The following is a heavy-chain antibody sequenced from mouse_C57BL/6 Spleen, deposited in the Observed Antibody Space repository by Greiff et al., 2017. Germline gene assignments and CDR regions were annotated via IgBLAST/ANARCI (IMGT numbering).Heavy chain of an antibody. CDR1: GFTFSSYA. CDR2: ISDGGSYT. V-gene: IGHV5-4*01. CDR3: ARASNPFDY. J-gene: IGHJ2*01. Sequence: EVHLVESGGGLVKPGGSLKLSCAASGFTFSSYAMSWVRQTPEKRLEWVATISDGGSYTYYPDNVKGRFTISRDNAKNNLYLQMSHLKSEDTAMYYCARASNPFDYWGQGTTLTVSS.